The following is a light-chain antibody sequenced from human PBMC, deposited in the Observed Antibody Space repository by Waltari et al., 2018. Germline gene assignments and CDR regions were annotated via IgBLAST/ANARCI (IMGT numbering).Light chain of an antibody. CDR3: HQTSTFPET. V-gene: IGKV6-21*02. J-gene: IGKJ1*01. Sequence: EIVLTQSPDFQSVTPKEQVNITCRASQSIGSKLHWYQQKPGQSPKALSKYAARSSSGVPSRFSGSGSGTDFTLNINSLEAEDAATYFCHQTSTFPETFGQGTKVEIK. CDR1: QSIGSK. CDR2: YAA.